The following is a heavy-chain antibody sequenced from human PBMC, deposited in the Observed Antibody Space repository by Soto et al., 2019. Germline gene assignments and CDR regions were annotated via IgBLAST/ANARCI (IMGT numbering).Heavy chain of an antibody. CDR1: GFTFGNYW. Sequence: QAGGSLRLSCATSGFTFGNYWMHWVRQAPGKGLEWVSRMNSDGSTTNYADSVKGRFTVSRDNARNTLYLQMNSLRAEDTAVYYCATAEVDYWGPGTLVTVSS. CDR3: ATAEVDY. J-gene: IGHJ4*02. V-gene: IGHV3-74*01. CDR2: MNSDGSTT.